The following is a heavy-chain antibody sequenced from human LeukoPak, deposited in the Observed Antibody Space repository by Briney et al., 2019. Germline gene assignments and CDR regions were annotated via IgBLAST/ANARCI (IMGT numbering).Heavy chain of an antibody. CDR3: ASSHDSSGND. V-gene: IGHV3-7*01. CDR1: GFTFSSYW. Sequence: GGSLRHSCAASGFTFSSYWMSWVRQAPGKGLEWVANINQDGSAKYYVDSVKGRFTIYRDNAKNSLWLQMNSLRDEDTAAYYCASSHDSSGNDWGQGTLLTVSS. CDR2: INQDGSAK. J-gene: IGHJ4*02. D-gene: IGHD3-22*01.